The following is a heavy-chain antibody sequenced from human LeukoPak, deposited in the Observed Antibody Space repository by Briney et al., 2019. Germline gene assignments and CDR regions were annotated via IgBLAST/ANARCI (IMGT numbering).Heavy chain of an antibody. Sequence: GRSLRLSCAASGFTFSTFAMTWVRQAPGKGLEWVSYISSGGSTTYYAGSVKGRFTVSRDNAKNSLYLQMNSLRAEDTAVYYCARDHMGYDYWGQGTLVTVSS. CDR3: ARDHMGYDY. V-gene: IGHV3-48*03. J-gene: IGHJ4*02. D-gene: IGHD1-26*01. CDR2: ISSGGSTT. CDR1: GFTFSTFA.